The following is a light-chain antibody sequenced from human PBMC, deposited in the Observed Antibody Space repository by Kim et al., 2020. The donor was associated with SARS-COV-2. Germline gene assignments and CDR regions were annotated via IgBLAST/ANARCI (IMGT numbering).Light chain of an antibody. Sequence: SSPGELASLSCRDRQSVSSYLACYQQKPGQAPRLLFYDASNSATGIPARFSGSGSGTDFTLTISSLEPEDFAVYYCQQRSNWPLTFGGGTKVDIK. CDR1: QSVSSY. V-gene: IGKV3-11*01. CDR3: QQRSNWPLT. CDR2: DAS. J-gene: IGKJ4*01.